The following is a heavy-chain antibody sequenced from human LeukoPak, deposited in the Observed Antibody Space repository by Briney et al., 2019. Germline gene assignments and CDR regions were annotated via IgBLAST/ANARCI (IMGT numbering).Heavy chain of an antibody. D-gene: IGHD4/OR15-4a*01. CDR2: IYYSGST. V-gene: IGHV4-39*07. J-gene: IGHJ3*02. Sequence: PSETLSLTCTVSGGSISSSSYYWGWIRQPPGKGLEWIGSIYYSGSTYYNPSLKSRVTISVDTSKNQFSLKLSSVTAADTAVYYCARGGATPPGPYDAFDIWGQGTMVTVSS. CDR3: ARGGATPPGPYDAFDI. CDR1: GGSISSSSYY.